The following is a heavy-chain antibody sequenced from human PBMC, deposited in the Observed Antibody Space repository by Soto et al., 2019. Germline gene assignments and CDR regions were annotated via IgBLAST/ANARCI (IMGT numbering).Heavy chain of an antibody. Sequence: RSLTCAVYGGSFSGYYWSWIRQPPGKGLEWIGEINHSGSTNYNPSLKSRVTISVDTSKNQFSLKLSSVTAADTAVYYCARGRRDFWSGYYVSSSYYFDYWGQGTLVTVSS. D-gene: IGHD3-3*01. CDR3: ARGRRDFWSGYYVSSSYYFDY. J-gene: IGHJ4*02. V-gene: IGHV4-34*01. CDR2: INHSGST. CDR1: GGSFSGYY.